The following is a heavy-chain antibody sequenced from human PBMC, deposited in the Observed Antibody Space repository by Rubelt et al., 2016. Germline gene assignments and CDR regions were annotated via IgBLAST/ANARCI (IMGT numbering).Heavy chain of an antibody. Sequence: SLTCAVSGGSINDNNWWSWVRQPPGEGLEWIGEINHSGSTNYNPSLKSRVTISVDTSKNQFSLRLSSVTAADTSVCYCARAKAIFGVVIIPVTGMDVWGQGTTVTVSS. V-gene: IGHV4-4*02. J-gene: IGHJ6*02. CDR2: INHSGST. CDR1: GGSINDNNW. D-gene: IGHD3-3*01. CDR3: ARAKAIFGVVIIPVTGMDV.